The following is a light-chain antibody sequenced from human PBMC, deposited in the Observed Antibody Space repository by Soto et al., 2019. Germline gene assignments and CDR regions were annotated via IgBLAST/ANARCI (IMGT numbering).Light chain of an antibody. CDR2: XXX. CDR3: VLYMGSGIWV. J-gene: IGLJ2*01. Sequence: QTVVTQEPSFSVSPGGTVTLTCGLSSGSVSTSYYPSWYQQTPGQAPXTLXXXXXXXXXXXXXXFSGSILGNKAALTITGXXXXXXXXXXCVLYMGSGIWVFGGGTKLTVL. V-gene: IGLV8-61*01. CDR1: SGSVSTSYY.